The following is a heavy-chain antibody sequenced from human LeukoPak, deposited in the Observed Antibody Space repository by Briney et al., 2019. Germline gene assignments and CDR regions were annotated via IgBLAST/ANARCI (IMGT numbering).Heavy chain of an antibody. J-gene: IGHJ6*03. D-gene: IGHD4-17*01. CDR1: GYTFTGYY. Sequence: ASVKVSCKASGYTFTGYYMHWVRQAPGQGLEWMGWVNPNSGGTNYAQKFQGRVTMTRDTSISTAYMELSSLRSEDTAVYYCARVGTVTFYYYYYYMDVWGKGTTVTISS. V-gene: IGHV1-2*02. CDR2: VNPNSGGT. CDR3: ARVGTVTFYYYYYYMDV.